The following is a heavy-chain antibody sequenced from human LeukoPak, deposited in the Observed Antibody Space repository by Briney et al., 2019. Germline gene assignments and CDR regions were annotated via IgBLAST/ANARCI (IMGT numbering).Heavy chain of an antibody. V-gene: IGHV1-18*01. CDR2: INVYSGNT. D-gene: IGHD3-22*01. Sequence: ASVKVSCKASGYTFTNYGISWVRQAPGQGLEWMGWINVYSGNTNYAQKLQGRVTMTTDTSTSTAYMELRSLRSDDTAVYYCARTAPYYYDSSGYPIDYWGQGTLVTVSS. J-gene: IGHJ4*02. CDR1: GYTFTNYG. CDR3: ARTAPYYYDSSGYPIDY.